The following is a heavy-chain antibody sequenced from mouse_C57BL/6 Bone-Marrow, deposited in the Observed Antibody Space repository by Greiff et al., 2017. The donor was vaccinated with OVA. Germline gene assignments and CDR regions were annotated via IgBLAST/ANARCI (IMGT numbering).Heavy chain of an antibody. V-gene: IGHV1-26*01. J-gene: IGHJ2*01. Sequence: EVQLQQSGPELVKPGASVKISCKASGYTFTDYYMNWVKQSHGKSLEWIGDINPNNGGTSYNQKFKGKAKLTVDKSSSTAYMELRSLTSEDSAVYYCARRTLYDYEGYWGQSTTLTVSS. D-gene: IGHD2-4*01. CDR3: ARRTLYDYEGY. CDR2: INPNNGGT. CDR1: GYTFTDYY.